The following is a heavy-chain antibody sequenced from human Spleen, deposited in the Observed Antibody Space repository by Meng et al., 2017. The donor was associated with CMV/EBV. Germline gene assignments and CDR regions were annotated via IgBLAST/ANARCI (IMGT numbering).Heavy chain of an antibody. CDR2: INGKSGGT. V-gene: IGHV3-20*03. J-gene: IGHJ4*02. D-gene: IGHD2-15*01. Sequence: FDGYGMSWDRQATGKGLEWVSDINGKSGGTGYQDSVKRRFNIHRDNAKNSLYLQMNTLRAEDTALYYCARGLFGYCSGGSCYSPDFWGQGTLVTVSS. CDR1: FDGYG. CDR3: ARGLFGYCSGGSCYSPDF.